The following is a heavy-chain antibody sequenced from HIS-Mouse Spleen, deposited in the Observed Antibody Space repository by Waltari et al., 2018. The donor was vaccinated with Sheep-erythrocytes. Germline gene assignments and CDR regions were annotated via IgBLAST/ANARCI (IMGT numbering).Heavy chain of an antibody. V-gene: IGHV4-34*01. J-gene: IGHJ4*02. CDR2: INHSGST. Sequence: QVQLQQWGAGLLKPSETLSLTCAVYGGSFSGYYWSWIRQPPGKGLEWIGEINHSGSTNYNPSRKSRVTISVDTSKNQFSLKRSSVTAADTAVYYCARGGRRTGFDYWGQGTLVTVSS. CDR3: ARGGRRTGFDY. D-gene: IGHD3-9*01. CDR1: GGSFSGYY.